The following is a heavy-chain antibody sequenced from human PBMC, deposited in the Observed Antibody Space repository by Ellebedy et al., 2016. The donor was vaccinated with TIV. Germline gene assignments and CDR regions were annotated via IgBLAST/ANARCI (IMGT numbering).Heavy chain of an antibody. CDR1: GYIFTDYY. CDR2: INPHSGGT. Sequence: ASVKVSXXASGYIFTDYYLHWVRQAPGQGLEWMGWINPHSGGTNYAQNFQGRVTMTRDPSISTAYMELRRLRSDDTAVYYCARESQLLFEYFQHWGQGTLVTVSS. V-gene: IGHV1-2*02. CDR3: ARESQLLFEYFQH. J-gene: IGHJ1*01. D-gene: IGHD2-2*01.